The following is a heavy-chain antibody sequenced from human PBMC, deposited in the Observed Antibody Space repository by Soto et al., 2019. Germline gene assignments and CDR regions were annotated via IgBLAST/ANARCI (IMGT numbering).Heavy chain of an antibody. D-gene: IGHD1-26*01. CDR2: ISGSGGST. Sequence: TXVSLRLSCAASGFTFSSYSMSWVRQAPGKGLEWVSAISGSGGSTYYADSVKGRFTISRDNSKNTLYLQMNSLRAEDTAVYYCRVGAIPFDPWGQGTLVTVSS. CDR3: RVGAIPFDP. CDR1: GFTFSSYS. V-gene: IGHV3-23*01. J-gene: IGHJ5*02.